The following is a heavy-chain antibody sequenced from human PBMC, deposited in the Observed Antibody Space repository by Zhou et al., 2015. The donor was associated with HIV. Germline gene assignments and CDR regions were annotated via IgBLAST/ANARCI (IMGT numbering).Heavy chain of an antibody. Sequence: QVQLVQSGAEVKKPGASVTVSCKASGYTLTSYHMHWVRQAPGQGLEWMGVINPNGVNIGNAQKFHGRVTMTRDTSTSYLFLSLSSLRSEDTAVYYCATEPTQTGGLDYWGQGTQVTVSS. CDR2: INPNGVNI. CDR1: GYTLTSYH. CDR3: ATEPTQTGGLDY. V-gene: IGHV1-46*01. J-gene: IGHJ4*02.